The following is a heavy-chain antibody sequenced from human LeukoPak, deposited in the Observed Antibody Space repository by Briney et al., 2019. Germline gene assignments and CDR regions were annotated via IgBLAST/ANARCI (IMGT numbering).Heavy chain of an antibody. D-gene: IGHD1-26*01. CDR2: ISSSSSYI. CDR3: ARSGSTGSARGNWFDP. Sequence: GGSLILSCAASGFTFNIYAMSWVRQAPGKGLEWVSSISSSSSYIYYPDSLKGRFSISRDNAKNSLYLQMNSLRAEDTAVYYCARSGSTGSARGNWFDPWGQGTLVTVSS. J-gene: IGHJ5*02. CDR1: GFTFNIYA. V-gene: IGHV3-21*01.